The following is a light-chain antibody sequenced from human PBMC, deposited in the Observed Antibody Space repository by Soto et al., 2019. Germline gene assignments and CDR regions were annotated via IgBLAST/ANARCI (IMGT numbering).Light chain of an antibody. CDR1: QRFSSSY. CDR2: GAS. Sequence: EVVGTQSPGTRALCPGERGTLSCRSSQRFSSSYLAGYVQEPGEAPRLLIYGASSRATGIPDRLSGSGSWTDFTPTISRLEPEDFPAQHCQQHGRTSPFAQRIXVDIK. J-gene: IGKJ1*01. CDR3: QQHGRTSP. V-gene: IGKV3-20*01.